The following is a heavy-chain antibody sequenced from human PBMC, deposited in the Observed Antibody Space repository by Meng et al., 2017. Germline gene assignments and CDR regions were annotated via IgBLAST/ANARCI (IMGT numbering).Heavy chain of an antibody. CDR3: ASNAYRVDY. D-gene: IGHD4-11*01. J-gene: IGHJ4*02. CDR1: GFTFSSYE. Sequence: GESLKISCAASGFTFSSYEMNWVRQAPGKGLKWVSYISSSGSTIYYADSVKGRFTISRDNAKNSIYLQMTRQRAEDTAVYYCASNAYRVDYWGQGTLVTVSS. V-gene: IGHV3-48*03. CDR2: ISSSGSTI.